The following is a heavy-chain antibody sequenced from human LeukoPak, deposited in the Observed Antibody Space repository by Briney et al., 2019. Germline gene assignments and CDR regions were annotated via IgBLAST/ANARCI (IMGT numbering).Heavy chain of an antibody. CDR1: GGSFSDYY. J-gene: IGHJ4*02. Sequence: KPSETLSLTCAVYGGSFSDYYWSWIRQPPGKGLEWIAEINYSGSTNYNPSLKSRVTISVDTSKNQFSLKLSSVTAADTAVYYCARQGYYDLLTGYARRNVLIYFDYWGQGTLVTVSS. CDR2: INYSGST. CDR3: ARQGYYDLLTGYARRNVLIYFDY. V-gene: IGHV4-34*01. D-gene: IGHD3-9*01.